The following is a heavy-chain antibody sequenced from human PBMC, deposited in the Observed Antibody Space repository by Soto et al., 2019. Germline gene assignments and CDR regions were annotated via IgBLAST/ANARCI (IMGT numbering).Heavy chain of an antibody. J-gene: IGHJ4*02. Sequence: PSETLSLPCTVSRGSISSGGFYWSWIRQSPGKGLEWIGFIYANGNSYYNPSLKSRANISLDTSKNKFSLKISSVTVADTAVYYCARDGRTSGYYLDYWGQGTPVTVSS. V-gene: IGHV4-31*03. CDR1: RGSISSGGFY. CDR3: ARDGRTSGYYLDY. CDR2: IYANGNS. D-gene: IGHD3-22*01.